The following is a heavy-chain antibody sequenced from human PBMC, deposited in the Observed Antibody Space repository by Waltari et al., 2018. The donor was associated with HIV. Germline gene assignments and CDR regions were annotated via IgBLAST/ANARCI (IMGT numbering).Heavy chain of an antibody. CDR3: ARSYDYGGNPIYYGMDV. CDR1: GYTFTSYD. J-gene: IGHJ6*02. CDR2: RNPNSGNT. V-gene: IGHV1-8*01. Sequence: QVQLVQSGAEVKKPGASVKVSCKASGYTFTSYDINWVRQATGQGLEWMGWRNPNSGNTGYAQKFQGRVTRTRNTSISTAYMELSSLRSEDTAVYYCARSYDYGGNPIYYGMDVWGQGTTVTVSS. D-gene: IGHD4-17*01.